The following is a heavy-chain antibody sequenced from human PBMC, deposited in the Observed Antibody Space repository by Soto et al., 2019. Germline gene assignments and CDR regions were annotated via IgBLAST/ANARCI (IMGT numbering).Heavy chain of an antibody. V-gene: IGHV3-74*01. CDR3: XXXDXXLGIDY. J-gene: IGHJ4*02. CDR1: GFTFSSYW. CDR2: INSDGSST. Sequence: EVQLVESGGDLVQPGGSLRLSCAASGFTFSSYWMHWVRQAPGKGLVWISHINSDGSSTTYADSVKGRFTISRDNAKNTLYLQMNSLRVEDTAVYYCXXXDXXLGIDYWGLGTLVTVSS. D-gene: IGHD1-26*01.